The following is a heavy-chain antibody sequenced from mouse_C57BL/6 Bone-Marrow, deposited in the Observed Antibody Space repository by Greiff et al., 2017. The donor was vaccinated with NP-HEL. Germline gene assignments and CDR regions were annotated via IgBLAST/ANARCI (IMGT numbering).Heavy chain of an antibody. J-gene: IGHJ1*03. CDR2: IDPENGDT. V-gene: IGHV14-4*01. Sequence: EVQLQQSGAELVRPGASVKLSCTASGFTFKDDYMHWVKQRPEQGLEWIGWIDPENGDTTYASKFKGKATLTADTSSNPAYLQLSSLKCEATAVYYCTTRADGPRNFDVWGTGTTVTVSS. CDR1: GFTFKDDY. CDR3: TTRADGPRNFDV. D-gene: IGHD1-1*01.